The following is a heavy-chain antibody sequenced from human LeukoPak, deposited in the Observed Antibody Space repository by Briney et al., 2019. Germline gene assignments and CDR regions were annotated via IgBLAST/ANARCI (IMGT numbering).Heavy chain of an antibody. CDR1: GGSFSGYC. CDR3: ARVAAEGLRHFDY. CDR2: INHSGST. Sequence: SETLSLTCAVYGGSFSGYCWSWIRQPPGKGLEWIGEINHSGSTNYNPSLKSRVTISVDTSKNQFSLKLSSVTAADTAVYYCARVAAEGLRHFDYWGQGTLVTVSS. D-gene: IGHD4-17*01. J-gene: IGHJ4*02. V-gene: IGHV4-34*01.